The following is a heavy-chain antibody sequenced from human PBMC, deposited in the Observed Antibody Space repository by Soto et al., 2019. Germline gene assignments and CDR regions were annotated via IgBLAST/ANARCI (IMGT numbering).Heavy chain of an antibody. V-gene: IGHV4-59*01. Sequence: SETLSLTCTVSGGSISSYYWSWIRQPPGKGLEWIGYIYYSGSTNYNPSLKSRVTISVDTSKNQFSLKLSSVTAADTAVYYCAREGRYSYGEFDYWGQGTLVTVSS. CDR3: AREGRYSYGEFDY. CDR2: IYYSGST. J-gene: IGHJ4*02. D-gene: IGHD5-18*01. CDR1: GGSISSYY.